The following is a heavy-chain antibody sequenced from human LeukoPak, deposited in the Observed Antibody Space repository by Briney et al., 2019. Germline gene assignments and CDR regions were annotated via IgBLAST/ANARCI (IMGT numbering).Heavy chain of an antibody. CDR3: AREVISIPSYFDS. Sequence: GGSLRLSCTASGFSFSSSYMYWVRQAPGKGLEWVSFFYRGDTTYYAESVRGRFTISRDNSKNTLYLLMNSLIPEDTAVYYCAREVISIPSYFDSWGQGTLVTVSS. D-gene: IGHD2-21*01. CDR2: FYRGDTT. CDR1: GFSFSSSY. J-gene: IGHJ4*02. V-gene: IGHV3-53*01.